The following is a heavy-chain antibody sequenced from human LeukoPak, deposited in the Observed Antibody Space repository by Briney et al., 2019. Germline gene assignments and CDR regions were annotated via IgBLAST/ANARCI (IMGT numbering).Heavy chain of an antibody. V-gene: IGHV4-30-4*01. CDR1: GGSISSGDYY. D-gene: IGHD2/OR15-2a*01. Sequence: SETLSLTCTVSGGSISSGDYYWSWIRQPPGEGLEWIGYIYYSGSTFHNPSLKSRITISVDTSKNQFSLQLSSVTAADTAVYYCARGISRFDYWGQGTLVAVSS. CDR3: ARGISRFDY. J-gene: IGHJ4*02. CDR2: IYYSGST.